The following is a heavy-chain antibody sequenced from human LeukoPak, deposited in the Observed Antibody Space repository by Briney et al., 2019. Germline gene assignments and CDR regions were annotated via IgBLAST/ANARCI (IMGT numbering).Heavy chain of an antibody. CDR2: ISGSGGST. J-gene: IGHJ4*02. V-gene: IGHV3-23*01. CDR3: AKGEVVPAANDY. CDR1: GLTLSNYW. D-gene: IGHD2-2*01. Sequence: GGSLRLSCAASGLTLSNYWMHWVRQAPGKGLEWVSAISGSGGSTYYADSVKGRFTISRDNSKNTLYLQMNSLRAEDTAVYYCAKGEVVPAANDYWGQGTLVTVSS.